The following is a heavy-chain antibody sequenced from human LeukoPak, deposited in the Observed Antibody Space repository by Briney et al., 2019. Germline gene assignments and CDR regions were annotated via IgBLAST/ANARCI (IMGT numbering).Heavy chain of an antibody. D-gene: IGHD3-9*01. CDR1: GASFSDYY. CDR2: IYYSGST. J-gene: IGHJ4*02. Sequence: SETLSLTCVVYGASFSDYYWTWIRQPPGKGLEWIGYIYYSGSTNYNPSLKSRVTISVDTSKNQFSLKLSSVTAADTAVYYCARTARGRYFDWGQGTLVTVSS. V-gene: IGHV4-59*01. CDR3: ARTARGRYFD.